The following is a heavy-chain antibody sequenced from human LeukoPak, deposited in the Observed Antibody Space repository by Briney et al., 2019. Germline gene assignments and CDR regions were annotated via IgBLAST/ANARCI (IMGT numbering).Heavy chain of an antibody. J-gene: IGHJ3*02. Sequence: ASVKVSCKASGYTFTSYGISWVRQAPGQGLEWMGWISAYNGNTNYAQKLQGRATMTTDTSTSTAYMELRSLRSDDTAVYYCASRSLSYYYGSGSYYSDAFDIWGQGTMVTVSS. D-gene: IGHD3-10*01. V-gene: IGHV1-18*01. CDR3: ASRSLSYYYGSGSYYSDAFDI. CDR1: GYTFTSYG. CDR2: ISAYNGNT.